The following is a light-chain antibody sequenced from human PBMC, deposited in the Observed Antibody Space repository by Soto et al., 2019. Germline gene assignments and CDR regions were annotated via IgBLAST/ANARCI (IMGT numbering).Light chain of an antibody. J-gene: IGLJ2*01. Sequence: QSALTQPASVSGSPGQSITISCTGTSSDVGNHNYVSWYQHHPGKAPKLVIYDVSNRPSGVSNRFSGSKSGNTASLTISGLQAEDEADYYCSSCTSSRTSVVFGGGTKVTVL. CDR3: SSCTSSRTSVV. V-gene: IGLV2-14*03. CDR1: SSDVGNHNY. CDR2: DVS.